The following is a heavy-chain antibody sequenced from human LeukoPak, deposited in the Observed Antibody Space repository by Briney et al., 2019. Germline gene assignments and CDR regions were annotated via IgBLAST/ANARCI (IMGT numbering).Heavy chain of an antibody. CDR3: AKDGSSSGYPYYMDV. CDR1: GFTFSTYA. V-gene: IGHV3-23*01. Sequence: GGSLRLSCEVSGFTFSTYAMSWVRQAPGKGLEWVSVISGSGGSTYYADSVKGRFIISRDNSKNTLYLQMNSLRAEDTAVYYCAKDGSSSGYPYYMDVWGKGTTVTVSS. D-gene: IGHD5-12*01. J-gene: IGHJ6*03. CDR2: ISGSGGST.